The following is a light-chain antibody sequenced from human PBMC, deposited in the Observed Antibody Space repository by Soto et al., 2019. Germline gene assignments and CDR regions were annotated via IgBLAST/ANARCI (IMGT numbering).Light chain of an antibody. J-gene: IGKJ1*01. CDR1: QDISNY. CDR2: TSS. Sequence: DIQVTQSPSSLPASVGGRVTITCQASQDISNYLNWYQQKPGKAPNLLIFTSSNLESGVPSRFSGSGSGTDFTLTISSLQPEDFATYFCQQGYSRPRTFGQGTKVDIK. V-gene: IGKV1-39*01. CDR3: QQGYSRPRT.